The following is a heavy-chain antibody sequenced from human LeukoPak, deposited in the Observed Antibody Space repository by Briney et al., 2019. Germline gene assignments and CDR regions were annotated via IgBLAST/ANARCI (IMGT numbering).Heavy chain of an antibody. Sequence: ASARVSCKASGYTFTGYYMHWVRQAPGQGLEWMGWINPNSGGTNYAQKFQGRVTMTRDTSISTAYMELSRLRSDDTAVYYCARRSWSYWFDPWGQGTLVTVSS. J-gene: IGHJ5*02. CDR1: GYTFTGYY. CDR3: ARRSWSYWFDP. V-gene: IGHV1-2*02. CDR2: INPNSGGT. D-gene: IGHD3-10*01.